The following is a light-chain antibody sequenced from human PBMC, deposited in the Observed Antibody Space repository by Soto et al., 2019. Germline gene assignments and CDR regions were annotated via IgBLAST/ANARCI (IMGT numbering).Light chain of an antibody. Sequence: EIVLTQSPGTLSLSPGERATLSCRASQSVSSNYLAWYQQRPGQAPRVLIYGASTRATGIPDRFSGSGSGTDFTLTISSLEPEDFALYYCQQYGSSAQITFGQGTRLEIK. J-gene: IGKJ5*01. CDR2: GAS. CDR1: QSVSSNY. CDR3: QQYGSSAQIT. V-gene: IGKV3-20*01.